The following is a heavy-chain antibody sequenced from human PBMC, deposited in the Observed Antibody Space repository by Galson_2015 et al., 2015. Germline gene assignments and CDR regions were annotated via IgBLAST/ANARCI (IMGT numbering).Heavy chain of an antibody. CDR2: IHAGNGNT. CDR1: GYSFTSQA. Sequence: SVNVSCKASGYSFTSQAMHWVRQAPGQRLEWMGWIHAGNGNTKYSQKFQGRATITRDTSASTAYMELSSLRSEDTAVYYCARDATLRWFGELYFDYWGQGTLVTVSS. V-gene: IGHV1-3*01. J-gene: IGHJ4*02. CDR3: ARDATLRWFGELYFDY. D-gene: IGHD3-10*01.